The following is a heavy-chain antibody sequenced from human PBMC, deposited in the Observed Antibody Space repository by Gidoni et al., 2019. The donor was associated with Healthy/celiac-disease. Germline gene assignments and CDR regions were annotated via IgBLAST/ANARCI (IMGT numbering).Heavy chain of an antibody. J-gene: IGHJ5*02. Sequence: QVQLQKWGAGTLKPSRTLALTCADYGGSFSGYYWSWIRQPPGRGLALIGEVNHSGRTNYNPSLKSRVTISVDTSTSQFSRNLSSVTSADTAVYYCARRWTPRWFDPWGQGTLVTVSS. V-gene: IGHV4-34*01. CDR3: ARRWTPRWFDP. CDR2: VNHSGRT. CDR1: GGSFSGYY.